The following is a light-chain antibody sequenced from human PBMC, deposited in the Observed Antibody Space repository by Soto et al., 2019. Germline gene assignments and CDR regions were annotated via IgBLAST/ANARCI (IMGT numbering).Light chain of an antibody. Sequence: QAVVTQSPSVSGTPGQTVTISCSGSSSNIGSNPVNWYQHLPGTAPKLLIFTNNQRPSGVPDRFSGSKSGTSASLAISGLQSEDEADFYCAAWDDSLKALLFGGGTKVTVL. CDR3: AAWDDSLKALL. CDR2: TNN. J-gene: IGLJ2*01. V-gene: IGLV1-44*01. CDR1: SSNIGSNP.